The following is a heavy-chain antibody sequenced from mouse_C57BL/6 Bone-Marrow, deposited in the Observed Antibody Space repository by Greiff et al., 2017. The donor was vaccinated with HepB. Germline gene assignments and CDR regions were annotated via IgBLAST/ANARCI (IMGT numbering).Heavy chain of an antibody. CDR2: ISDGGSYT. J-gene: IGHJ3*01. CDR3: ARDSNYDYDGGFAY. D-gene: IGHD2-4*01. V-gene: IGHV5-4*01. Sequence: EVKLMESGGDLVKPGGSLKLSCAASGFTFSSYAMSWVRQTPEKRLERVATISDGGSYTYYPDNVKGRFTISRDNAKNNLYLQMSHLKSEDTAMYYCARDSNYDYDGGFAYWGQGTLVTVSA. CDR1: GFTFSSYA.